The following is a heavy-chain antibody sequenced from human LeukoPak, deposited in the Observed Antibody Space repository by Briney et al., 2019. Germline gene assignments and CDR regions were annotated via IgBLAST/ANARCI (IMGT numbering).Heavy chain of an antibody. CDR3: AKDRLWFGELGCYDY. Sequence: GGSLRLSCAASGFTFSSYAMSWVRQAPGEGLEWVSAISGSGGSTYYADSVKGRFTISRDNSKNTLYLQMNSLRAEDTAVYYCAKDRLWFGELGCYDYWGQGTLVTVSS. J-gene: IGHJ4*02. CDR2: ISGSGGST. D-gene: IGHD3-10*01. CDR1: GFTFSSYA. V-gene: IGHV3-23*01.